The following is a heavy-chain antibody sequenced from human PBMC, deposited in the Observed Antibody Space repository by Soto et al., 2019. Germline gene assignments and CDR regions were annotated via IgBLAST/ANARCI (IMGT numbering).Heavy chain of an antibody. CDR2: INPNSGGT. CDR1: GYTFTGYY. D-gene: IGHD3-22*01. V-gene: IGHV1-2*04. J-gene: IGHJ3*02. CDR3: ARVRVIGYYYDSSGYYYDAFDI. Sequence: ASVKVSCKASGYTFTGYYMHWVRQAPGQGLEWMGWINPNSGGTNYAQKFQGWVTMTRDTSISTAYMELSRLRSDDTAVYYCARVRVIGYYYDSSGYYYDAFDIWGQGTMVTV.